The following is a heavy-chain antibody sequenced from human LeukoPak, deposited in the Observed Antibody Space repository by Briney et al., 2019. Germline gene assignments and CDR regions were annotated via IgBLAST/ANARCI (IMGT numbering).Heavy chain of an antibody. CDR3: ARAGDIVVVVAATPFDY. Sequence: SETLSLTCAVYGGSFSGYYWSWIRQPPGKGLEWIGEINHSGSTNYNPSLKSRVTISVDTSKNQFSLQLNSVTPEDTAVYYCARAGDIVVVVAATPFDYWGQGTLVTVSS. V-gene: IGHV4-34*01. CDR2: INHSGST. D-gene: IGHD2-15*01. CDR1: GGSFSGYY. J-gene: IGHJ4*02.